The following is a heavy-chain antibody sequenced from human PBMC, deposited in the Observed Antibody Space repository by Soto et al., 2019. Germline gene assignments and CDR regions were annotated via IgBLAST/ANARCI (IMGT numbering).Heavy chain of an antibody. CDR3: ARGSVLILDPDGMDV. CDR1: GFTFSSYG. CDR2: IWYDGSNK. J-gene: IGHJ6*02. D-gene: IGHD3-3*01. Sequence: GGSLRLSCAASGFTFSSYGMHWVRQAPGKGLEWVAVIWYDGSNKYYADSVKGRFTISRDNSKNTLYLQMNSLRAEDTAVYYCARGSVLILDPDGMDVWGQGTTVTVSS. V-gene: IGHV3-33*01.